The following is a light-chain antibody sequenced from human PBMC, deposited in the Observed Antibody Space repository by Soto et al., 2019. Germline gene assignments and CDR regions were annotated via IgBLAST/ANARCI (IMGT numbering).Light chain of an antibody. CDR3: QQYYSTTWT. CDR2: WXS. J-gene: IGKJ1*01. V-gene: IGKV4-1*01. CDR1: QRVLYISNDKNY. Sequence: DIVMTQSPDSLALSLVERATINFXSSQRVLYISNDKNYLVWYQQKPGQTPKXXXDWXSTRESGGPDRFSGSGSGTDFTLTISSLQAEDVAVYYCQQYYSTTWTFGQGAKVDIK.